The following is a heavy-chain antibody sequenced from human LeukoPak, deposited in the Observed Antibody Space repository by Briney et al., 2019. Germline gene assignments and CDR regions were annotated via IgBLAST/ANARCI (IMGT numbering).Heavy chain of an antibody. CDR2: INHSGST. V-gene: IGHV4-34*01. D-gene: IGHD3-22*01. CDR1: GGSFSGYY. CDR3: ARGSHYDSSGYYYSINYYYYYYMAV. J-gene: IGHJ6*03. Sequence: SETLSLTCAVYGGSFSGYYWSWIRQPPGKGLEWIGEINHSGSTNYNPSLKSRVTISVDTSKNQFSLKLSSVTAADTAVYYCARGSHYDSSGYYYSINYYYYYYMAVWGKGTTLPVSS.